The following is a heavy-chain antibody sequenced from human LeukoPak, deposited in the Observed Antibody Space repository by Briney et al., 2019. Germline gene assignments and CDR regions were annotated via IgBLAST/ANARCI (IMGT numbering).Heavy chain of an antibody. CDR3: ARDVASSSWYSD. V-gene: IGHV3-21*01. Sequence: PGGSLRLSCAASGFTFSSYSMNWVRQAPGKGLEWVSSISSSSSYIYYADSVKGRFTISRDNAKNSLYLQMNSLRAKDTAVYYCARDVASSSWYSDWGQGTLVTVSS. J-gene: IGHJ4*02. CDR1: GFTFSSYS. CDR2: ISSSSSYI. D-gene: IGHD6-13*01.